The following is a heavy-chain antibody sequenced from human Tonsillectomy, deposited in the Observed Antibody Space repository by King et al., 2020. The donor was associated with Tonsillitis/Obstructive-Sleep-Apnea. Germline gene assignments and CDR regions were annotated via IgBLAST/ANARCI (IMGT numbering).Heavy chain of an antibody. CDR3: AKITSYGSGWYEGEFDY. CDR1: GFTFSDHA. D-gene: IGHD6-19*01. Sequence: VQLVESGGGLVQPGGSLRLSCAASGFTFSDHAMGWVRQAPGKGLEWVSSISGSGGSLYYADFVKGQFTISRDNSKNTLYLQMNSLRADDTAVYYCAKITSYGSGWYEGEFDYWGQGTLVTVSS. CDR2: ISGSGGSL. V-gene: IGHV3-23*04. J-gene: IGHJ4*02.